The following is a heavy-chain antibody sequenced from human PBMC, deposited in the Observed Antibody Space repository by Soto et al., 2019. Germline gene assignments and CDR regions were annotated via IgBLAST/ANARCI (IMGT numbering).Heavy chain of an antibody. CDR3: ARDDEYSGNGMDV. CDR1: EFTFSNYG. V-gene: IGHV3-33*01. D-gene: IGHD3-10*01. Sequence: QVQLVESGGGVVQPGRSLRRSCAASEFTFSNYGMHWVRQAPGKGLEWVAVILNDGSNRYHADSVKDRFTISRDNSKNTLYLQMNSLRAEDTAVYYCARDDEYSGNGMDVGGQGTTVTVS. J-gene: IGHJ6*02. CDR2: ILNDGSNR.